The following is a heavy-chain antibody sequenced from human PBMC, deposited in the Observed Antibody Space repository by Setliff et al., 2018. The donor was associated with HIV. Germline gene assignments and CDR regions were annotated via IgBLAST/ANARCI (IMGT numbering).Heavy chain of an antibody. CDR3: ARRQDTSGYYSWFYFDF. D-gene: IGHD3-22*01. CDR2: IYPGDSDT. V-gene: IGHV5-51*01. CDR1: RYRFTSHW. Sequence: GESLKISCKGSRYRFTSHWIGWVRQMPGKGLEWMGIIYPGDSDTRYSPSFQGQVTITADKSISTAYVQWSSLKASDTAMYYCARRQDTSGYYSWFYFDFWGQGTLVTVSS. J-gene: IGHJ4*02.